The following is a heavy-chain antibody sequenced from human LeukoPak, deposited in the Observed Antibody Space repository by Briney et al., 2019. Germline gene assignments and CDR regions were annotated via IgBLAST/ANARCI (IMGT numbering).Heavy chain of an antibody. J-gene: IGHJ4*02. D-gene: IGHD2-21*02. CDR3: ARGRWTAHTVGYYFDS. Sequence: ASVKVSCKASGYTFSNYGITWVRQAPGQGLEWMGWISGYNGNTKYSQEFQGRVTITRDTSTNTAYMELISLRSEDMAVYYCARGRWTAHTVGYYFDSWGQGTLVTVSS. V-gene: IGHV1-18*03. CDR1: GYTFSNYG. CDR2: ISGYNGNT.